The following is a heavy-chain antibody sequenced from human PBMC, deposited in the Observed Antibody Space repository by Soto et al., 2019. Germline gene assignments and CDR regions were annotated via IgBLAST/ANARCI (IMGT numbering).Heavy chain of an antibody. CDR1: GSTFSSYT. J-gene: IGHJ6*02. D-gene: IGHD2-21*02. Sequence: QVQLVQSGAEVRKPGSSVEVSCMASGSTFSSYTVNWVRQAPGQGLEWIGRIIPVLGVTHYARRFQGRVTTTPVRSRKTAYMELTSLTSEDTAVYYCARRRYCGVDCYNKFYYGMDVWGQGTTVTVSS. CDR3: ARRRYCGVDCYNKFYYGMDV. CDR2: IIPVLGVT. V-gene: IGHV1-69*02.